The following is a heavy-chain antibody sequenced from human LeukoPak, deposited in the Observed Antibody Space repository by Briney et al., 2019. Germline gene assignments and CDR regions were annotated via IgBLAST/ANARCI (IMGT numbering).Heavy chain of an antibody. CDR1: GGTFSSYA. D-gene: IGHD3-22*01. CDR3: ARDSVYYYDSSGYYIFDY. CDR2: IIPILGIA. Sequence: SVKVSCKASGGTFSSYAISWVRQAPGQGLEWMGRIIPILGIANYAQKFQGRVTITADKSTSTAYMELSSLRSEDTAVYYCARDSVYYYDSSGYYIFDYWGQGTLVTVSS. J-gene: IGHJ4*02. V-gene: IGHV1-69*04.